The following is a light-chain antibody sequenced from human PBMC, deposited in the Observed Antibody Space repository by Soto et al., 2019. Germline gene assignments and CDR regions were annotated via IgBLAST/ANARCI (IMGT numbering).Light chain of an antibody. CDR1: SSNIGAGYE. CDR2: ENN. V-gene: IGLV1-40*01. J-gene: IGLJ1*01. Sequence: QSVLTQPPSVSEAPGQRVTISCTGSSSNIGAGYEAHWYQQVPGTAPKLLIYENNNRPSGVPDRFSGSQSGTSASLAITGLQADDEAEYYCQSYDSSLSGYVFGTGTKLTVL. CDR3: QSYDSSLSGYV.